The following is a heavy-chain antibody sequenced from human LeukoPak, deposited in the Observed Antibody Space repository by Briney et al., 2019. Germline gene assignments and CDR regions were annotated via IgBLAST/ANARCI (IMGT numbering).Heavy chain of an antibody. J-gene: IGHJ4*02. CDR2: ISSSGSTI. CDR3: AKAFMVRGVTTIKPLDY. Sequence: PGGSLRLSCAASGFTFSSYEMNWVRQAPGKGLEWVSYISSSGSTIYYADSVKGRFTISRDNAKNSLYLQMNSLRAEDTAVYYCAKAFMVRGVTTIKPLDYWGQGTLVTVSS. D-gene: IGHD3-10*01. CDR1: GFTFSSYE. V-gene: IGHV3-48*03.